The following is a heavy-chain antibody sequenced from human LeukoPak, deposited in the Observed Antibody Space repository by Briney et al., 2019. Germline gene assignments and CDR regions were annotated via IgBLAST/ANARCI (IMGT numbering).Heavy chain of an antibody. J-gene: IGHJ4*02. Sequence: PGGSLRLSCAGSGFTFSSYAMSWVRQAPGKGLEWVSAISGSGGGTYYADSVKGRFTISRDNSKNTLYLQMNSLRAEDTAVYYCAKVSGYSSGWVRDWGQGTLVTVSS. V-gene: IGHV3-23*01. D-gene: IGHD6-19*01. CDR2: ISGSGGGT. CDR1: GFTFSSYA. CDR3: AKVSGYSSGWVRD.